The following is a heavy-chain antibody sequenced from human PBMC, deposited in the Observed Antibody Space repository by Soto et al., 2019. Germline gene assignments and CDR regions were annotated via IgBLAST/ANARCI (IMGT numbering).Heavy chain of an antibody. J-gene: IGHJ5*02. D-gene: IGHD3-3*01. CDR2: IDNSGDGS. V-gene: IGHV3-23*05. CDR3: AKIPSRGMICGAGS. CDR1: GFIFRNHV. Sequence: GGSLRLSCAASGFIFRNHVLNWVRQAPGKGLEWVSAIDNSGDGSFYADSVKGRFIISRDNSKDTVFLHMNNLRPEDTAFYYCAKIPSRGMICGAGSWGQGTLVTVSS.